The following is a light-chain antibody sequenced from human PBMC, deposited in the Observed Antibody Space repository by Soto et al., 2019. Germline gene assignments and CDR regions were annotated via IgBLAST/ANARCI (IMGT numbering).Light chain of an antibody. CDR1: QSISSW. J-gene: IGKJ1*01. CDR3: QQYNSYSRT. CDR2: DAS. V-gene: IGKV1-5*01. Sequence: DIQMTQSPPTLCSSLLDIVTITCRASQSISSWLAWYQQKPGKAPKLLISDASSLKSGVPSRFSGSGSATEFTLTISSLQPDDFATYYCQQYNSYSRTFGQGTKWIS.